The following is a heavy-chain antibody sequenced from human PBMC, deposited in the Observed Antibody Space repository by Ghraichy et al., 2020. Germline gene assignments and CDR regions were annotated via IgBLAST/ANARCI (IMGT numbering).Heavy chain of an antibody. CDR1: GFTFGDYA. CDR3: TRDLCGGDCYANYYYYGMDV. CDR2: IRSKAYGGTT. V-gene: IGHV3-49*03. Sequence: GGSLRLSCTASGFTFGDYAMSWFRQAPGKGLEWVGFIRSKAYGGTTEYAASVKGRFTISRDDSKSIAYLQMNSLKTEDTAVYYCTRDLCGGDCYANYYYYGMDVWGQGTTVTVSS. J-gene: IGHJ6*02. D-gene: IGHD2-21*02.